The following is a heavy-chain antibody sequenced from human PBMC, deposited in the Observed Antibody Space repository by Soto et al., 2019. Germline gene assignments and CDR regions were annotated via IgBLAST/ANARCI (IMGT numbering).Heavy chain of an antibody. CDR1: GFTFSNAW. D-gene: IGHD3-10*01. V-gene: IGHV3-15*01. J-gene: IGHJ6*03. CDR2: IKSKTDGGTT. Sequence: GGSLRLSCAASGFTFSNAWLSWVRQAPGKGLEWVGRIKSKTDGGTTDYAAPVKGRFTIPRDDSKNTLYLQMNSLKTEDTAVYYCTTKYSAVEGELFHYYYYMDVWGKGTTVTVSS. CDR3: TTKYSAVEGELFHYYYYMDV.